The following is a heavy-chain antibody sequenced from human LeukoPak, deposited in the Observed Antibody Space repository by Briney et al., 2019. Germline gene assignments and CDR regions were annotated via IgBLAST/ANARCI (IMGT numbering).Heavy chain of an antibody. CDR2: ISSSGNSI. CDR1: GFIFSDYY. D-gene: IGHD5-18*01. CDR3: ASRPGYSYAFDQ. V-gene: IGHV3-11*01. J-gene: IGHJ4*02. Sequence: GGSLRLSCAGSGFIFSDYYMNWIRQARGKGLEGISSISSSGNSIYYADSVRGRFTISRDNANNSMFLQMNSLRAEDTAVYYCASRPGYSYAFDQWGLGTLVTVSS.